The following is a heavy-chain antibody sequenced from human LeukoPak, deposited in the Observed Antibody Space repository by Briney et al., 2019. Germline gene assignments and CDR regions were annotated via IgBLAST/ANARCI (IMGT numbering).Heavy chain of an antibody. CDR2: IYYSGST. CDR1: GGSISSSSYY. D-gene: IGHD1-26*01. Sequence: SETLSLTCTVSGGSISSSSYYWGWIRQPPGKGLEWIGSIYYSGSTYYNPSLKSRVTISVDTSKNQFSLKLSSVTAADTAVYYCASDAPGLLGYWGQGTLVTVSS. V-gene: IGHV4-39*07. J-gene: IGHJ4*02. CDR3: ASDAPGLLGY.